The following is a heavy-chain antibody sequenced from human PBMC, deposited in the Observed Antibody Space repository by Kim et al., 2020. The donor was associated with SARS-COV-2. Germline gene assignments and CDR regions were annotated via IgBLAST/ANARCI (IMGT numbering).Heavy chain of an antibody. CDR2: ISSISRSI. V-gene: IGHV3-48*03. CDR1: GFRFSNYE. Sequence: GGSLRLSCAASGFRFSNYEMNWVRQTPGKGLEWISYISSISRSIYYADSVRGRFTISRDNAKNSLYLQMNSLRAEDTAVYFCATPASTDGWYFDYWGRGTLVTVYS. J-gene: IGHJ4*02. CDR3: ATPASTDGWYFDY. D-gene: IGHD6-19*01.